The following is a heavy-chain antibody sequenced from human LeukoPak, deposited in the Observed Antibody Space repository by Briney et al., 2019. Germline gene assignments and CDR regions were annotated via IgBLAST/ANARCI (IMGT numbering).Heavy chain of an antibody. J-gene: IGHJ3*02. CDR3: ARDGVLAFDI. Sequence: GGSLRLSCAASGFTFSTYGMNWVRQAPGKGLEWVSSLSRSSTYIYYADSMKGRFTISRDNAKNSLYLQMNSLRAEDTAVYYCARDGVLAFDIWGQGTMVTVSS. CDR1: GFTFSTYG. CDR2: LSRSSTYI. V-gene: IGHV3-21*01. D-gene: IGHD2-8*02.